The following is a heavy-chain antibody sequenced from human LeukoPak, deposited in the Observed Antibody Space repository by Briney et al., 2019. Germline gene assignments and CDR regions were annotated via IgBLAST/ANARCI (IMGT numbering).Heavy chain of an antibody. CDR1: GGSISSGGYY. D-gene: IGHD1-26*01. CDR3: ASDRGGATGSFDY. J-gene: IGHJ4*02. CDR2: IYYSGST. Sequence: PSETLSLTCTVSGGSISSGGYYWSWIRQHPGKGLEWIGYIYYSGSTYYDPSLKSRVTISVDTSKNQFSLKLSSVTAADTAVYYCASDRGGATGSFDYWGQGTLVTVSS. V-gene: IGHV4-31*03.